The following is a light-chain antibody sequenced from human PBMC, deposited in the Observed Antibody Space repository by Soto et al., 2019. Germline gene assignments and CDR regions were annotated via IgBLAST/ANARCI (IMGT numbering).Light chain of an antibody. CDR1: QSVTSN. CDR3: QQYNDLPFT. Sequence: RVMTQSPATLSASPGERATLSCRASQSVTSNLAWYQQKPGQAPRLLIYSASTRATGIPARFSGSGSGTEFTLTFSSLQSADFALYYCQQYNDLPFTFGPGTKVDFK. J-gene: IGKJ3*01. CDR2: SAS. V-gene: IGKV3-15*01.